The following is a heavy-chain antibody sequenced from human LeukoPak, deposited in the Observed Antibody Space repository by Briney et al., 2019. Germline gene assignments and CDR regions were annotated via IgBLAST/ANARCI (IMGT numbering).Heavy chain of an antibody. J-gene: IGHJ4*02. CDR1: GYTFTGYY. D-gene: IGHD3-3*01. CDR3: ADLEWFFC. CDR2: IIPILGTV. V-gene: IGHV1-69*08. Sequence: GASVKVSCKASGYTFTGYYMHWVRQAPGQGLEWMGRIIPILGTVNYAEKFQGRVTITADRSTSTAYMELSSLRSDDTAVYYCADLEWFFCWGQGTLVTVSS.